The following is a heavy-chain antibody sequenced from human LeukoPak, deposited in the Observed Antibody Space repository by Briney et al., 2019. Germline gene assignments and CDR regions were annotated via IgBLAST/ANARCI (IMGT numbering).Heavy chain of an antibody. J-gene: IGHJ3*02. CDR3: AKEDYDYGAFDI. D-gene: IGHD3-16*01. CDR1: GGSFSGYY. Sequence: PSETLSLTCAVYGGSFSGYYWSWIRQPPGKGLEWIGEINHSGSTNYNPSLKSRVTISVDTSKDQFSLKLSSVTAADTAVYYCAKEDYDYGAFDIWGQGTVVTVSS. V-gene: IGHV4-34*01. CDR2: INHSGST.